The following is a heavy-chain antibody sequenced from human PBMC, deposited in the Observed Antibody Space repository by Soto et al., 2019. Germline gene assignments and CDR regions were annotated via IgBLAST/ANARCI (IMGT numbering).Heavy chain of an antibody. CDR1: GFTFSSYA. D-gene: IGHD3-22*01. V-gene: IGHV3-30-3*01. CDR2: ISYDGSNK. J-gene: IGHJ4*02. Sequence: QPGGSLRLSCAASGFTFSSYAMHWVRQAPGKGLEWVAVISYDGSNKYYADSVKGRFTISRDNSKNTLYLQMNSLRAEDTAVYYCARDPIPHYYDSSGYYYYWGQGTLVTVSS. CDR3: ARDPIPHYYDSSGYYYY.